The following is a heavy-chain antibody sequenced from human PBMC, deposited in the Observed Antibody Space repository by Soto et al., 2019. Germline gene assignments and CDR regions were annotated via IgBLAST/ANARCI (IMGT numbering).Heavy chain of an antibody. V-gene: IGHV3-23*01. Sequence: GSLRLSCAASGFSFSSYAMSWVRQAPGRGLEWVSAISGSGDRTYYADSVKGRFTIARDNSKNTLYLKMNSLRAEDTAVYYCAAFGYNYGYFVYWGQGTLVTVSS. J-gene: IGHJ4*02. CDR3: AAFGYNYGYFVY. D-gene: IGHD5-18*01. CDR1: GFSFSSYA. CDR2: ISGSGDRT.